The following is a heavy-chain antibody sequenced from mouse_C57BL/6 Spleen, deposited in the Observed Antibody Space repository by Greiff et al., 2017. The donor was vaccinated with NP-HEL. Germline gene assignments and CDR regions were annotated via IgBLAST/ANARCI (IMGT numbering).Heavy chain of an antibody. Sequence: EVKLMESGAELVRPGASVKLSCTASGFNIKDYYMHWVKQRPEQGLEWIGRIDPEDGDTEYAPKFQGKATMTADTSSNTAYLQLSSLTSEDTAVYYCTTGDGYYLWAMDYWGQGTSVTVSS. V-gene: IGHV14-1*01. J-gene: IGHJ4*01. D-gene: IGHD2-3*01. CDR2: IDPEDGDT. CDR3: TTGDGYYLWAMDY. CDR1: GFNIKDYY.